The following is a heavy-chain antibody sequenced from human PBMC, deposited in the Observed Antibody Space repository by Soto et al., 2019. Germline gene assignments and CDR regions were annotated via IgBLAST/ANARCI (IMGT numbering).Heavy chain of an antibody. CDR3: ASSDYYYDSSGYYGLGY. CDR2: ISGSGGST. D-gene: IGHD3-22*01. Sequence: EGSLRLSCAASGFTFSSYAMSWVRQAPGKGLEWVSAISGSGGSTYYADSVKGRFTISRDNSKNTLYLQMNSLRAEDTAVYYCASSDYYYDSSGYYGLGYWGQGTLVTVSS. J-gene: IGHJ4*02. CDR1: GFTFSSYA. V-gene: IGHV3-23*01.